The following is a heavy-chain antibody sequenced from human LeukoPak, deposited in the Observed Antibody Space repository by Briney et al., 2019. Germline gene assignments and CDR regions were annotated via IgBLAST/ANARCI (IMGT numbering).Heavy chain of an antibody. CDR3: ARLPWYPHTYFDY. V-gene: IGHV5-51*01. CDR2: IYPGDSDT. D-gene: IGHD6-13*01. J-gene: IGHJ4*02. Sequence: GVSLKISCKGSGYIFTSYWINWIRQMPGKGLEWMGFIYPGDSDTRYSPSFQGQVTISADKSISTAYLQWSSLKASDTAVYYCARLPWYPHTYFDYWGQGTLVTVSS. CDR1: GYIFTSYW.